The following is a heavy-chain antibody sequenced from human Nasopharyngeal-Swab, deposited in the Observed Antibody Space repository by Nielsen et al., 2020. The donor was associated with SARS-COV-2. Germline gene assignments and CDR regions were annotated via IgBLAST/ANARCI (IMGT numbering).Heavy chain of an antibody. D-gene: IGHD4/OR15-4a*01. Sequence: GGSLRLSCKGSGYSFTSYWIGWVRQMPGKGLEWMGIIYPGDSDTRYSPSFQGQVTISADKSISTAYLQWSSLKASDIAMYYCARLTTDDAFDIWGQGTMVTVSS. J-gene: IGHJ3*02. CDR3: ARLTTDDAFDI. CDR2: IYPGDSDT. V-gene: IGHV5-51*01. CDR1: GYSFTSYW.